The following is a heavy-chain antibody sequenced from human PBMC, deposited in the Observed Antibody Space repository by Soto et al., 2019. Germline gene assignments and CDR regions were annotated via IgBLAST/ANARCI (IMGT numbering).Heavy chain of an antibody. CDR1: GFTFSSYA. CDR2: ISGSGGST. J-gene: IGHJ6*02. CDR3: AKDGRSSSWYLIPGMDV. D-gene: IGHD6-13*01. V-gene: IGHV3-23*01. Sequence: GGSLRLSCAASGFTFSSYAMSWVRQAPGKGLEWVSAISGSGGSTYYADSVKGRLTISRDNSKNTLYLQMNSLRAEDTAVYYCAKDGRSSSWYLIPGMDVWGQGTTVTVSS.